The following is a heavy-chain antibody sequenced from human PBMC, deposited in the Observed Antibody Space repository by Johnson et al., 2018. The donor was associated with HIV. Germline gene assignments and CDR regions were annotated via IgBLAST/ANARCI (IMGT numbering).Heavy chain of an antibody. Sequence: QLVESGGALVQPGGSLRLSCAASGFTVSSNYMSLVRQAPGKGLEWVSVIYSGGSTYYADSVKGRFTLSRDNSKNTLYLPMNRLRAEYTAVYYWAREPSIAAAGGDGAFDIWGQGTMVSVSS. CDR2: IYSGGST. CDR1: GFTVSSNY. J-gene: IGHJ3*02. CDR3: AREPSIAAAGGDGAFDI. V-gene: IGHV3-66*01. D-gene: IGHD6-13*01.